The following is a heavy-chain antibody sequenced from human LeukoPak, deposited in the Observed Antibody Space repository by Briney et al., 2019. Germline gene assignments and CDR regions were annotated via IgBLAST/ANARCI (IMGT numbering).Heavy chain of an antibody. CDR1: GGSISSYY. J-gene: IGHJ4*02. CDR3: ARGVAPSIAAAGTILSFDY. CDR2: IYYSGST. V-gene: IGHV4-59*08. Sequence: PSETLSLTCTVSGGSISSYYWSWIRQPPGKGLEWIGYIYYSGSTNYNPSLKSRVTISVDTSKNQFSLKLSSVTAADTAVYYCARGVAPSIAAAGTILSFDYWGQGTLVTVSS. D-gene: IGHD6-13*01.